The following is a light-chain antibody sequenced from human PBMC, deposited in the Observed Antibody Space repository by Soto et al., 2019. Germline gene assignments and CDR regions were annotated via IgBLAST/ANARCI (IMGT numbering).Light chain of an antibody. CDR1: QTVLYSSNNKNY. CDR3: QQYYTTPRT. V-gene: IGKV4-1*01. CDR2: WAS. J-gene: IGKJ1*01. Sequence: DIVMTQSPDSLTVSLGERATINCKSSQTVLYSSNNKNYLAWYQHKPGQPPKLLIYWASTREFGVPDRFSGSGSATDFTLTISILQAEDVAVYYCQQYYTTPRTFGQGTKVEIK.